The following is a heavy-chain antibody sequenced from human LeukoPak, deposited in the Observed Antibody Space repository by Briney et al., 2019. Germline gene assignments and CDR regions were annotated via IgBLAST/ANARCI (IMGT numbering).Heavy chain of an antibody. CDR3: VKDRSIAAPNNDFFDS. CDR1: GFTFNRFY. Sequence: GGSLRLSCSASGFTFNRFYLHWVRQAPGKGLEFVSHISSNGATTYYADSVEGRFTISRDNSKNTLYLQMSSLRADDTAVYYCVKDRSIAAPNNDFFDSWGQGALVTVSS. V-gene: IGHV3-64D*06. J-gene: IGHJ4*02. D-gene: IGHD6-6*01. CDR2: ISSNGATT.